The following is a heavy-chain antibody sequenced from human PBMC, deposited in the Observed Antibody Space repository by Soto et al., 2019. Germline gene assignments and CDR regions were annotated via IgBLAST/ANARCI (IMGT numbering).Heavy chain of an antibody. CDR3: VRVDPMTGTFDI. CDR2: VYYSGSA. Sequence: QVQLQESGPGLVEPSQTLSVICTVSGGSIRSGDYYWGWIRQTPGKGLEWIGYVYYSGSAHYNPSLKSRLSISLVTSKNQFSLDLSSVTAADTAVYSCVRVDPMTGTFDIWGQGTTVTVSS. V-gene: IGHV4-30-4*01. J-gene: IGHJ3*02. D-gene: IGHD1-1*01. CDR1: GGSIRSGDYY.